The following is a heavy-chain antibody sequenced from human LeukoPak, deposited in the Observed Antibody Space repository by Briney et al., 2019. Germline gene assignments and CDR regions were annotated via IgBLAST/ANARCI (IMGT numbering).Heavy chain of an antibody. CDR3: ARGDDFWSGYPSSPLDY. CDR2: ISSSSSYI. Sequence: GSLRLSCAASGFTFSSYSMNGVRQAPGKGLEWVSSISSSSSYIYYADSVKGRFTISRDNAKNSLYLQMNSLRAEDTAVYYCARGDDFWSGYPSSPLDYWGQGTLVTVSS. D-gene: IGHD3-3*01. V-gene: IGHV3-21*01. CDR1: GFTFSSYS. J-gene: IGHJ4*02.